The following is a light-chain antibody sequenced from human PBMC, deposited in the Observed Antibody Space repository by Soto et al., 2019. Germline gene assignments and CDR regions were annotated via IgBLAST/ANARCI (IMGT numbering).Light chain of an antibody. Sequence: QSVLTQPASVSGSPGQSITISCTGTSSDVGGYNYVSWYQQHPGNAPKLMIYDVSNRPSGVSDRFSGSKSGNTASLPISGLQAEDETAYYCSSYTITSTLVFGGGTKVTVL. CDR1: SSDVGGYNY. CDR3: SSYTITSTLV. CDR2: DVS. V-gene: IGLV2-14*01. J-gene: IGLJ2*01.